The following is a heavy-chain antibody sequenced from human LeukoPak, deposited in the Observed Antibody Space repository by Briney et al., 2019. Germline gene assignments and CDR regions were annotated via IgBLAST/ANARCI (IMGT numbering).Heavy chain of an antibody. Sequence: SETLSLTCVVYGESFSGYYWTWIRQPPGKVLEWIGEIIDTGSTKYNSSLKSRVTISVDTSKNEFSLNLTSVTAADTAIYYCARGLASGYPPIPFDYWGQGTLVTVSS. V-gene: IGHV4-34*12. D-gene: IGHD3-3*01. CDR2: IIDTGST. CDR1: GESFSGYY. J-gene: IGHJ4*02. CDR3: ARGLASGYPPIPFDY.